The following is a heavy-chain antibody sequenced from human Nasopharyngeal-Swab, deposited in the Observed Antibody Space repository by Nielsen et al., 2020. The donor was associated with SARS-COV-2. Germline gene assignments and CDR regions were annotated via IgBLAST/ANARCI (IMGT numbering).Heavy chain of an antibody. D-gene: IGHD5-24*01. CDR1: GYTFTGYY. Sequence: ASVKVSCKASGYTFTGYYMHWVRRAPGQGLEWMGRINPNSGGTNYAQKFQGRVTMTRDTSISTAYMELSRLRSDDTAVYYCAREDSYNKNDAFDIWGQGTMVTVSS. J-gene: IGHJ3*02. CDR3: AREDSYNKNDAFDI. CDR2: INPNSGGT. V-gene: IGHV1-2*06.